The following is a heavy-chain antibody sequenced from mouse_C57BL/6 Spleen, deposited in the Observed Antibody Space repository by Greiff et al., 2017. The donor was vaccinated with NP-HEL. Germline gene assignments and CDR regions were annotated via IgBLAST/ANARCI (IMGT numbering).Heavy chain of an antibody. D-gene: IGHD2-1*01. CDR3: ARAGGNGFAY. V-gene: IGHV1-61*01. CDR2: IYPSDSET. Sequence: QVQLKQPGAELVRPGSSVKLSCKASGYTFTSYWMDWVKQRPGQGLEWIGNIYPSDSETHYNQKFKDKATLTVDKSSSTAYMQLSSLTSEDSAVYYCARAGGNGFAYWGQGTLVTVSA. CDR1: GYTFTSYW. J-gene: IGHJ3*01.